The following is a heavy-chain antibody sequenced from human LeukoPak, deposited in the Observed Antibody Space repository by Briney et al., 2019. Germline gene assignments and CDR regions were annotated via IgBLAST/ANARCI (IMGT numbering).Heavy chain of an antibody. Sequence: GGSLRLSCAASGFTFSSYGMHWVRQAPGKGLEWVAFIRYDGSNKYYADSVKGRFTISRDNSKNTLYLQMNSLRAEDTAVYYCAKEGGMVRGVYYYYMDVWGKGTTVTVSS. CDR2: IRYDGSNK. D-gene: IGHD3-10*01. V-gene: IGHV3-30*02. CDR1: GFTFSSYG. CDR3: AKEGGMVRGVYYYYMDV. J-gene: IGHJ6*03.